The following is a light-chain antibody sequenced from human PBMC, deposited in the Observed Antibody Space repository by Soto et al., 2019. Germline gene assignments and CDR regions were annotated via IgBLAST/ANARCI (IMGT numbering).Light chain of an antibody. Sequence: QSALTQPASVSGSPGQSITISCTGTTNDVGGYNYVSWYQQHPGKAPKLLIYRNTYRPSGVPDRFSGSRSATSASLTITGLQAEDEADYYCQSYDRSLSGSFFGTGTKLTVL. CDR2: RNT. J-gene: IGLJ1*01. CDR3: QSYDRSLSGSF. V-gene: IGLV2-14*01. CDR1: TNDVGGYNY.